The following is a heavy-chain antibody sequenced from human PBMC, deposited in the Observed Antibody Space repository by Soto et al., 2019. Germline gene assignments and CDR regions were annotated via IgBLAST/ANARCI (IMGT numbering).Heavy chain of an antibody. D-gene: IGHD2-8*01. CDR2: IYYSGST. CDR1: GGSISSSGYY. Sequence: PSETLSLTCTVSGGSISSSGYYWGWIRQPPGKGLEWIGSIYYSGSTYYNPSLKSRVTISVDTSKNQFSLKLSSVTAADTAVYYCARQYCTNGVCGRPYYYHMEDWGKGTPVTVPS. CDR3: ARQYCTNGVCGRPYYYHMED. V-gene: IGHV4-39*01. J-gene: IGHJ6*03.